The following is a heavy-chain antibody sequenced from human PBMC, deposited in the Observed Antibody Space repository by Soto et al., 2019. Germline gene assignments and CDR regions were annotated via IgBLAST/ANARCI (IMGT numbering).Heavy chain of an antibody. Sequence: QVQLVQSGAEVKKPGASVKVSCKASGYIFTNHYIHWVRQAPGQGLEWMGIINPSGGSTNYLQKLQGRITMTRAPSTSTVYRELSSLRSEVTAVYCCARADYYDRSGFYDDCWGQGSLVTVSS. D-gene: IGHD3-22*01. CDR3: ARADYYDRSGFYDDC. CDR1: GYIFTNHY. V-gene: IGHV1-46*04. CDR2: INPSGGST. J-gene: IGHJ4*02.